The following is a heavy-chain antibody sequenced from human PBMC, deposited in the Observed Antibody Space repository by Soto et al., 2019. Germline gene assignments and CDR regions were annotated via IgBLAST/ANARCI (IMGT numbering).Heavy chain of an antibody. J-gene: IGHJ6*02. Sequence: ASETLSLTCSVSGVSVSSGSYYWSWIRQPPGKGLEWIGCIYSTGSTYYNPSLKSRVTISVDTSKNQLSLKLSSVTAADTAVYYCAREYVLRFLEWVPDGMDVWGQGTTVTVSS. CDR3: AREYVLRFLEWVPDGMDV. V-gene: IGHV4-61*01. D-gene: IGHD3-3*01. CDR1: GVSVSSGSYY. CDR2: IYSTGST.